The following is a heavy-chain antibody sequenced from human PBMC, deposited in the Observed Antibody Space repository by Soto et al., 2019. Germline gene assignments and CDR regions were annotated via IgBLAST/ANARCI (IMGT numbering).Heavy chain of an antibody. CDR3: ARSPPGGYHYYYGMDV. CDR1: GFTFSSCA. CDR2: IGTAGDT. V-gene: IGHV3-13*04. Sequence: GGSLRLSCAASGFTFSSCAMGWVRQATGKGLEWVSAIGTAGDTYYPGSVKGRFTISRENAENSLYLQMNSLRAGDTAVYYCARSPPGGYHYYYGMDVWGQGTTVTVSS. J-gene: IGHJ6*02. D-gene: IGHD3-22*01.